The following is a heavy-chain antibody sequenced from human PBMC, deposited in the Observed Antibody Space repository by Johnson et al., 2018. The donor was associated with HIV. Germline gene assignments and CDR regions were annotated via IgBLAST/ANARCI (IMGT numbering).Heavy chain of an antibody. CDR3: ARDQAIFGVVLASDAFDI. Sequence: QVQLVESGGGLVKPGGSLRLSCAASGFTFSNAWMSWVRQAPGKGLAWVAVMSYDGSSKYYADSVKGRFTISRDNSRNTLYLQMNSLRAEDTAVYYCARDQAIFGVVLASDAFDIWGQGTMVTVSS. CDR1: GFTFSNAW. D-gene: IGHD3-3*01. CDR2: MSYDGSSK. J-gene: IGHJ3*02. V-gene: IGHV3-30*03.